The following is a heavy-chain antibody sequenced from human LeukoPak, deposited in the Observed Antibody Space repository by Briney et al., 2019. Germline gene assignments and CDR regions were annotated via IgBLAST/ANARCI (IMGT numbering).Heavy chain of an antibody. Sequence: ASVKVSCTASGYTFTSYGISWVRQAPGQGLEWIGCISANNGNTNYAQKLKGRVTMSTDTSTNTAYLQLRSLRSDDTAVYYCARGPLPWYDFWSGYYTNWFDPWGQGTLVTVS. CDR1: GYTFTSYG. V-gene: IGHV1-18*01. CDR3: ARGPLPWYDFWSGYYTNWFDP. J-gene: IGHJ5*02. D-gene: IGHD3-3*01. CDR2: ISANNGNT.